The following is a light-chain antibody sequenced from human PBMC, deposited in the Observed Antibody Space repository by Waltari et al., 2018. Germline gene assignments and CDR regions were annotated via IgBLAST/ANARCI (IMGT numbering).Light chain of an antibody. J-gene: IGKJ1*01. CDR3: QQYDRSPKT. CDR2: EAS. Sequence: IVLTQSPGTLSLSPGERATLSCRASQSVGGNYLAWYQQKPGQAPRPLIYEASSRATGIPDRFSGGGSGTDFTLTISRLEPEDFAVYYCQQYDRSPKTFGQGTQVEIK. CDR1: QSVGGNY. V-gene: IGKV3-20*01.